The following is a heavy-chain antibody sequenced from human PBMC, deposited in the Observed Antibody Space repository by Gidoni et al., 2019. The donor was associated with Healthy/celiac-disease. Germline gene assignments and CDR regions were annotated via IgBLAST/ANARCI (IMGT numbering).Heavy chain of an antibody. Sequence: QVQLVESGGGLVKPGGSLSLSCAASGFTFSDYYMSWIRQAPGQGLEWVSYISSSGSTIYYADSVKGRFTISRDNAKNSLYLQMNSLRAEDTAVYYCARDPPNYDILTGTPSGGMDVWGQGTTVTVSS. CDR1: GFTFSDYY. D-gene: IGHD3-9*01. CDR3: ARDPPNYDILTGTPSGGMDV. J-gene: IGHJ6*02. CDR2: ISSSGSTI. V-gene: IGHV3-11*01.